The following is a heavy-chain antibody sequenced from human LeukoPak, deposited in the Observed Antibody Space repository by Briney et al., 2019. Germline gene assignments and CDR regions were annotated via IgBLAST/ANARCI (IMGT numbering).Heavy chain of an antibody. CDR3: AKGMYSGYDLGDYYFDY. J-gene: IGHJ4*02. V-gene: IGHV3-9*03. CDR1: GFTFDDYA. D-gene: IGHD5-12*01. CDR2: ISWNSGSI. Sequence: GRSLRLPCAASGFTFDDYAMHWVRQAPGKGLEWVSGISWNSGSIGYADSVKGRFTISRDNAKNSLYLQMNSLRAEDMALYYCAKGMYSGYDLGDYYFDYWGQGTLVTVSS.